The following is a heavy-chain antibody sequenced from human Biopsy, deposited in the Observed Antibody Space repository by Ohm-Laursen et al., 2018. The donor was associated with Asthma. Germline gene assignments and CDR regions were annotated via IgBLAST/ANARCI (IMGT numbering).Heavy chain of an antibody. V-gene: IGHV1-69*01. CDR2: IMTVFGTT. Sequence: SSVKVSCKVPGGTFSNFAISWVRQAPGQGLKWLGGIMTVFGTTNYAQKFQGRVTITADESTSTAYMEVTSLRSEDTAIYYCARCQVGYSSGWSLLLKKIYYSGMDVWGQGTAVTVSS. CDR3: ARCQVGYSSGWSLLLKKIYYSGMDV. D-gene: IGHD6-19*01. CDR1: GGTFSNFA. J-gene: IGHJ6*02.